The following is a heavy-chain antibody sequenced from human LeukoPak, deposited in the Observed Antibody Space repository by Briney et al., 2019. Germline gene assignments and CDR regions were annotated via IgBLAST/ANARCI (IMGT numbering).Heavy chain of an antibody. V-gene: IGHV4-59*08. CDR3: ARHAAVEGSSGWSPLWWFDP. CDR2: MHHSGST. D-gene: IGHD6-19*01. CDR1: GGSIRSYY. J-gene: IGHJ5*02. Sequence: PSETLSLTCTVSGGSIRSYYWSWIRQPPGKGLEWIGYMHHSGSTKHNPYLKSRVTISVDTSKSQFSTKLSSVTAADTAVYYCARHAAVEGSSGWSPLWWFDPWGQGTLVTVSS.